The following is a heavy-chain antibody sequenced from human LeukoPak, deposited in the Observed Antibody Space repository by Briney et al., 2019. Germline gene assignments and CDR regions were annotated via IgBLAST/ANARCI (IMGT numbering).Heavy chain of an antibody. D-gene: IGHD6-19*01. J-gene: IGHJ4*02. V-gene: IGHV3-23*01. CDR1: GFTFSSYA. Sequence: GGSLRLSCAASGFTFSSYAMSRVRQAPGKGLEWVSAISGSGGSTYYADSVKGRFTISRDNSKNTLYLQMNSLRAEDTAVYYCAHTGAVAGYFDYWGQGTLVTVSS. CDR3: AHTGAVAGYFDY. CDR2: ISGSGGST.